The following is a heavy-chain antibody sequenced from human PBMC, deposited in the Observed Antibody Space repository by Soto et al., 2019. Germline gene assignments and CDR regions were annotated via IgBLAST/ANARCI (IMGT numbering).Heavy chain of an antibody. CDR2: ISSSSSYI. Sequence: EVQLVESGGGLVKPGGSLRLSCAASGFTFSSYSMNWVRQAPGKGLEWVSSISSSSSYIYYADSVKGRFTISRDNAKNSLYLQMNSLRAEDTAVYYCARDSGPDYDFWSGYYTGPGHYYYGMDVWGQGTMVTVSS. CDR3: ARDSGPDYDFWSGYYTGPGHYYYGMDV. V-gene: IGHV3-21*01. J-gene: IGHJ6*02. D-gene: IGHD3-3*01. CDR1: GFTFSSYS.